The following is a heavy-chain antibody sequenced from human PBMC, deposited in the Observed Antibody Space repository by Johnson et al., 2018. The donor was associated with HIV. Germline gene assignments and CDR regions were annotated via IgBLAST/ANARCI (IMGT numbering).Heavy chain of an antibody. CDR1: EFTFSSYA. CDR3: ARALGLEVCAFDI. J-gene: IGHJ3*02. Sequence: QVQLVESGGGVVQPGRSLRLSCAASEFTFSSYAFHWVRQAPGKGLEWVALISSDGSGKYYADSVKGRSTISRDNSKNTLYLQMHSLRAEDTAVYYCARALGLEVCAFDIWGQGTMVTVSS. D-gene: IGHD2-8*01. V-gene: IGHV3-30*04. CDR2: ISSDGSGK.